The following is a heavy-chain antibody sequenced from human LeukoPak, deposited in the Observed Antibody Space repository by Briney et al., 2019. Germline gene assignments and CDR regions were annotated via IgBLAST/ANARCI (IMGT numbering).Heavy chain of an antibody. D-gene: IGHD1-26*01. J-gene: IGHJ4*02. Sequence: GGSLRLSCAASGFTFSNYGMHWVRQAPGKGLELVSAISGSGGSTYYADSVKGRFTNSRDNSKNTLYLQINSLRAEDTAVYYCAKFLGRHAATFDYWGQGTLVTVSS. CDR1: GFTFSNYG. CDR2: ISGSGGST. V-gene: IGHV3-23*01. CDR3: AKFLGRHAATFDY.